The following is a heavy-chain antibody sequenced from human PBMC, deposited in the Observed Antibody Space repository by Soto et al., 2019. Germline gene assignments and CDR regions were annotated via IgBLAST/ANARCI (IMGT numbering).Heavy chain of an antibody. Sequence: LSLSFGVSGGTFSDNTWNWIRQAPGKGLEWIGEINHRGTYNYNPSLKSRVTLSVDTSRNQFSLKVKSVTAADTAVYYCAAGGGFLNGRMVWFDPWGQGTLVTVSS. CDR3: AAGGGFLNGRMVWFDP. CDR2: INHRGTY. D-gene: IGHD2-15*01. V-gene: IGHV4-34*08. CDR1: GGTFSDNT. J-gene: IGHJ5*02.